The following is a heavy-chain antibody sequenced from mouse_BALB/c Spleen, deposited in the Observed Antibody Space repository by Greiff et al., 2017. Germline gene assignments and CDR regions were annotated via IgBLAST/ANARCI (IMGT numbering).Heavy chain of an antibody. Sequence: EVKVVESGGGLVKPGGSLKLSCAASGFAFSSYDMSWVRQTPEKRLEWVAYISSGGGSTYYPDTVKGRFTISRDNAKNTLYLQMSSLKSEDTAMYYCARQGSTMITTRFAYWGQGTLVTVSA. V-gene: IGHV5-12-1*01. CDR2: ISSGGGST. CDR1: GFAFSSYD. D-gene: IGHD2-4*01. J-gene: IGHJ3*01. CDR3: ARQGSTMITTRFAY.